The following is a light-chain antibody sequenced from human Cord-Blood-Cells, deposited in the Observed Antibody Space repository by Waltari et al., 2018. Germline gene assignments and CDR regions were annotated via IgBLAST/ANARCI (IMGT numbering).Light chain of an antibody. CDR1: KLGDKY. Sequence: SYELTQPPSVSMSPGQTASITCSGDKLGDKYACWYQQKPGQSPVLVIYPDSKRPSGIPERFSGSNSGNTATLTISGTQAMDEADYYCQAWDSSTAVFGGGTKLTVL. V-gene: IGLV3-1*01. CDR3: QAWDSSTAV. J-gene: IGLJ3*02. CDR2: PDS.